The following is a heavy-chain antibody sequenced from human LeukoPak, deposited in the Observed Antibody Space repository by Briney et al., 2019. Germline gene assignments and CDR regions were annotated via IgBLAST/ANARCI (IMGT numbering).Heavy chain of an antibody. D-gene: IGHD3-22*01. J-gene: IGHJ5*02. CDR3: AKRGLGSTPFDP. V-gene: IGHV3-74*01. CDR1: GFTFSSYW. CDR2: INSDGSNI. Sequence: GGSLRLSCAASGFTFSSYWMHWVRQAPGKGLVWVSRINSDGSNILYADSVKGRFTISRDNAKNTLYLQMNSLRAEDTAVYYCAKRGLGSTPFDPWGQGTLVTVSS.